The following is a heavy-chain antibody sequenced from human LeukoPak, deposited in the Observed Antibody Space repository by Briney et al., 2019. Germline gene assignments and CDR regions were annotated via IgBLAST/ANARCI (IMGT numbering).Heavy chain of an antibody. Sequence: ASVKVSCKASGYTFTGYYMHWVRQAPGQGLEWMGWINPNSGGTNYAQKFQGRVTMTRDTSISTAYMELSSLRSEDTAVYYCASNYDSSGYYHPSDAFDIWGQGTMVTVSS. D-gene: IGHD3-22*01. J-gene: IGHJ3*02. CDR1: GYTFTGYY. V-gene: IGHV1-2*02. CDR3: ASNYDSSGYYHPSDAFDI. CDR2: INPNSGGT.